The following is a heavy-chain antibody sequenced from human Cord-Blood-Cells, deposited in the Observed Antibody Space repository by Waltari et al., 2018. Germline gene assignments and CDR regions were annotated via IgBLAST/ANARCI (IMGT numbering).Heavy chain of an antibody. CDR2: INHSGST. CDR3: ARGVDTRYYYMDV. J-gene: IGHJ6*03. D-gene: IGHD5-18*01. CDR1: GGSFSGYY. V-gene: IGHV4-34*01. Sequence: QVRLQQWGAGLLKPSETLSLTCAVYGGSFSGYYWSWIRQPPGKGLEWIGEINHSGSTNYNPSLKSRVTISVDTSKNQFSLKLSSVTAADTAVYYCARGVDTRYYYMDVWGKGTTVTVSS.